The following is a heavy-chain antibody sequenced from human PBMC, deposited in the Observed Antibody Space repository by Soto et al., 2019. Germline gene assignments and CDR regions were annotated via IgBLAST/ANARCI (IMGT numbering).Heavy chain of an antibody. J-gene: IGHJ3*02. Sequence: GGSLRLSCAVSGFTFSNHAMSWVRQAPGKGLEWVSAISTAVGATYYADSVKGRFTISRDDSNNTLYLQMNSLRAEDTAVYFCARDRSDSSRADSFDIWGQGTMVTVSS. CDR1: GFTFSNHA. V-gene: IGHV3-23*01. D-gene: IGHD6-25*01. CDR2: ISTAVGAT. CDR3: ARDRSDSSRADSFDI.